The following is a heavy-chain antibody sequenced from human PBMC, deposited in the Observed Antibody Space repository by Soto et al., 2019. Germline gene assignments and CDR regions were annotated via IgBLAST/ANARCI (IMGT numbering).Heavy chain of an antibody. CDR3: AVIRGSWCGLDV. Sequence: EVQLLESGGGLVQPGGSLRLSCAASGFPLSTYGMTWVRQAPGKGLEWVSAITGTGGNTYYVDSVKGRFTSSRDNYKNMLYLQMKSLSVEDTAVDYCAVIRGSWCGLDVLGQWTTVTVSS. V-gene: IGHV3-23*01. CDR2: ITGTGGNT. CDR1: GFPLSTYG. D-gene: IGHD2-8*02. J-gene: IGHJ6*02.